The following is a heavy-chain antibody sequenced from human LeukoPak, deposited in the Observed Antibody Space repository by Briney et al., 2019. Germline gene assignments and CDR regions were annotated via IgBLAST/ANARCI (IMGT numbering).Heavy chain of an antibody. D-gene: IGHD1-26*01. V-gene: IGHV4-39*01. Sequence: ASETLSLTCTVSGGSISSSSYYWGWIRQPPGKGLEWIGSIYYSGSTYYNPSLKSRVTISVDTSKNQFSLKLSSVTAADTAVYYCARWGLVGATRYRPSCWFDPWGQGTLVTVSS. CDR2: IYYSGST. J-gene: IGHJ5*02. CDR1: GGSISSSSYY. CDR3: ARWGLVGATRYRPSCWFDP.